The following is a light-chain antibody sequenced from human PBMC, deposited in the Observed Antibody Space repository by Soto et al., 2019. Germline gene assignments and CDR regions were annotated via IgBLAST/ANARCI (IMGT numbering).Light chain of an antibody. CDR1: SSDVGGYNY. Sequence: QSVLTQPPSASGSPGQSVTISCTGTSSDVGGYNYVSWYQQHPGRASKLMIYEVSKRPSGVPDRFSGSKSGNTASLTVSGLQTEDEADYYCSSYAGSNNQVFGTGTKVTVL. J-gene: IGLJ1*01. CDR2: EVS. V-gene: IGLV2-8*01. CDR3: SSYAGSNNQV.